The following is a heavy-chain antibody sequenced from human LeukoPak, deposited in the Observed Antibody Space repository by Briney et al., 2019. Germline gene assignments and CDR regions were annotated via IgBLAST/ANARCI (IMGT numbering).Heavy chain of an antibody. CDR1: GGSISSCSYY. Sequence: SETLSLTCTVSGGSISSCSYYWGWIRQPPGKGLEWIGSIYYSGSTYYNPSLKSRVTISVDTSKNQFSLKLSSVTAADTAVYYCQAGGYDFWSGYPYNFEYWGQGTLVTVSS. CDR2: IYYSGST. CDR3: QAGGYDFWSGYPYNFEY. J-gene: IGHJ4*02. V-gene: IGHV4-39*01. D-gene: IGHD3-3*01.